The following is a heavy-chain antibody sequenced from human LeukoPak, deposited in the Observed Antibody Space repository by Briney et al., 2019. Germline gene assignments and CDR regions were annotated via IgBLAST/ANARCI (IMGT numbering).Heavy chain of an antibody. J-gene: IGHJ4*02. V-gene: IGHV4-38-2*02. CDR2: MYRSGSA. Sequence: SETVSLTCTVFGDFIDNGYYSGWIRQPPRKGLEWIGTMYRSGSAYYDPSLRSRVTISLDTSKNQFSLKLSSVTAADTAVYYCWRGGGDSGVISPLLDYFDYSGQRTLVTVSS. CDR1: GDFIDNGYY. CDR3: WRGGGDSGVISPLLDYFDY. D-gene: IGHD2-21*01.